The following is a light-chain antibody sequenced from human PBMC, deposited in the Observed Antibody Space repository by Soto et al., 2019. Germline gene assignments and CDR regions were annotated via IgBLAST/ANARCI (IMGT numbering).Light chain of an antibody. CDR1: SSNIGSNT. V-gene: IGLV1-44*01. CDR2: SND. CDR3: AAWDDSLNGWV. J-gene: IGLJ3*02. Sequence: QAVVTQPPSASGTPGQRVSLSCSGRSSNIGSNTVNWYQQLPGTAPKVLIYSNDQRPSWIPDRFSGSKSGTSASLAISGLQSDDEADYYCAAWDDSLNGWVFGGGTKLTVL.